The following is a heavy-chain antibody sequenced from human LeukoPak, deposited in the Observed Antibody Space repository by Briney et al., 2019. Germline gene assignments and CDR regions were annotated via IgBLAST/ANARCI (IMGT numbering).Heavy chain of an antibody. CDR1: GYSISSGYH. CDR2: INHSGST. CDR3: ARQKAYYDFWSGYFRYFDY. D-gene: IGHD3-3*01. V-gene: IGHV4-38-2*02. J-gene: IGHJ4*02. Sequence: PSETLSLTCTVSGYSISSGYHWSWIRQPPGKGLEWIGEINHSGSTNYNPSLKSRVTISVDTSKNQFSLKLSSVTAADTAVYYCARQKAYYDFWSGYFRYFDYWGQGTLVTASS.